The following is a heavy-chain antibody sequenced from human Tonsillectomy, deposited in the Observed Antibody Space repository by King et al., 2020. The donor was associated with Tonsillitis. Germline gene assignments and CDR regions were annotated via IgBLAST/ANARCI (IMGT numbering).Heavy chain of an antibody. J-gene: IGHJ3*02. D-gene: IGHD3-9*01. Sequence: VQLVESGAEVKKPGASVKVSCKASGYTFTSYGISWVRQAPGQGLEWMGWISAYNGNTNYAQKLQGRVTMTTDTSTSTAYMELRSLRSDDTAVYYCASAGAPRYFDWLPPSDAFDIWGQGTMVTVSS. CDR2: ISAYNGNT. CDR3: ASAGAPRYFDWLPPSDAFDI. V-gene: IGHV1-18*01. CDR1: GYTFTSYG.